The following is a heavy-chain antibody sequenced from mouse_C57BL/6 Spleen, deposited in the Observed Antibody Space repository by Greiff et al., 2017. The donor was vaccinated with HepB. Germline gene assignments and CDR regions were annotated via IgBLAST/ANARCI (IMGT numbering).Heavy chain of an antibody. D-gene: IGHD1-1*01. CDR2: IYPGGGYT. CDR1: GYTFTNYW. V-gene: IGHV1-63*01. Sequence: QVQLKQSGAELVRPGTSVKMSCKASGYTFTNYWIGWAKQRPGHGLEWIGDIYPGGGYTNYNEKFKGKATLTADKSSSTAYMQFSSLTSEDSAIYYCARSTVVYFDYWGQGTTLTVSS. J-gene: IGHJ2*01. CDR3: ARSTVVYFDY.